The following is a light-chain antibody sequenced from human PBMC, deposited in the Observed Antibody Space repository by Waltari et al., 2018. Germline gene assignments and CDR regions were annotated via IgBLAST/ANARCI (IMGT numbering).Light chain of an antibody. Sequence: YKKKPGQAPVLVIRKATERPAEVPERFSGSTSGTRVTLTISGAQAEDEADYYCQSVDSTGSYVVFGGGTKLTVL. CDR3: QSVDSTGSYVV. V-gene: IGLV3-25*03. J-gene: IGLJ2*01. CDR2: KAT.